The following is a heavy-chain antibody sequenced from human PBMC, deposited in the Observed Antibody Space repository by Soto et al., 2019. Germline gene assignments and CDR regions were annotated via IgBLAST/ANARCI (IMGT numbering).Heavy chain of an antibody. D-gene: IGHD4-17*01. Sequence: GGSLRLSCAASGFTFSTYTIAWVGQASGRGPEWVAGVSQDGTAHYADSVKGRFTISRDNSRDTVYLQMITLRGEDTAVYYCAKDMRPDGVWDFDYWGQGTLVTVSS. J-gene: IGHJ4*02. V-gene: IGHV3-23*01. CDR1: GFTFSTYT. CDR2: VSQDGTA. CDR3: AKDMRPDGVWDFDY.